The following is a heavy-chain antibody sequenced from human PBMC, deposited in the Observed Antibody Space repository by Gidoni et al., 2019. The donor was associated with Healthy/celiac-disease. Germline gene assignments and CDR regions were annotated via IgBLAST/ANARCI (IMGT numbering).Heavy chain of an antibody. CDR3: AKWGYCSSTSCYTVYWFDP. CDR2: ISGSGGST. J-gene: IGHJ5*02. D-gene: IGHD2-2*02. CDR1: GLTFSSYA. Sequence: EVQLLESGGGLVQPGGSLRLSCAASGLTFSSYAMSWVRQAPGKGLEWVSAISGSGGSTYYADSVKGRFTISRDNSKNTLYLQMNSLRAEDTAVYYCAKWGYCSSTSCYTVYWFDPWGQGTLVTVSS. V-gene: IGHV3-23*01.